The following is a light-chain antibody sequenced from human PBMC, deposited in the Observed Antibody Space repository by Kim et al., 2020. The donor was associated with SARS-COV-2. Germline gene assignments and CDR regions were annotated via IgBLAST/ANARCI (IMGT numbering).Light chain of an antibody. V-gene: IGKV3-15*01. Sequence: SPGERATLSCRASQSVSSNLTWYQQKPGQAPRLLIYGASTRATGIPARFSGSGSGTEFTLTISSLQSEDFAVYYCQQYNNWPPIAFGQGTRLEIK. J-gene: IGKJ5*01. CDR3: QQYNNWPPIA. CDR1: QSVSSN. CDR2: GAS.